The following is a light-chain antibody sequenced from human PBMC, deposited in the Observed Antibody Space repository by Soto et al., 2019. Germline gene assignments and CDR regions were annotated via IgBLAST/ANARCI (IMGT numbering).Light chain of an antibody. J-gene: IGLJ3*02. V-gene: IGLV1-40*01. CDR3: QAYDRSLNGWV. CDR2: GNT. CDR1: ASNIGADYD. Sequence: QSVLTQPPSVSGAPGQRVTISCTGSASNIGADYDAHGYQQLPGAAPQLLIYGNTNRPSGVPDRISGSKSGASAYLSITGLQAEDEADYYCQAYDRSLNGWVFGGGTKVTVL.